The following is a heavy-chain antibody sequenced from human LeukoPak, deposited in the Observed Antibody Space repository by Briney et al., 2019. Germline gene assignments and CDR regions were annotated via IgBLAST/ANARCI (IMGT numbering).Heavy chain of an antibody. D-gene: IGHD6-13*01. V-gene: IGHV3-11*04. Sequence: GSLRLSCAASGFTFSEYDMSWIRQAPGKGLEWVSYISSSGSSIYYADSVKGRFTISRDNAKNSLYLQMNSLSAEDTAVYYCAKGQIAATVENRFDPWGQGTLVTVSS. CDR1: GFTFSEYD. J-gene: IGHJ5*02. CDR3: AKGQIAATVENRFDP. CDR2: ISSSGSSI.